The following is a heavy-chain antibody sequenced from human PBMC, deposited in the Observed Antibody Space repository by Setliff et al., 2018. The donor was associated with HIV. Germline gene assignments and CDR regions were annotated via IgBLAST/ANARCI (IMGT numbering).Heavy chain of an antibody. D-gene: IGHD3-9*01. CDR1: GYTFANYD. CDR2: INCGNGKS. J-gene: IGHJ4*02. V-gene: IGHV1-3*01. Sequence: ASVKVSCKASGYTFANYDLSWVRQATGQGLEWMGWINCGNGKSKYSQKFQDRVTFTRDTSASSAYMDLSSLRSEDSAVYYCVRGDDILTGYFRPYFFDYWGQGTLVTVSS. CDR3: VRGDDILTGYFRPYFFDY.